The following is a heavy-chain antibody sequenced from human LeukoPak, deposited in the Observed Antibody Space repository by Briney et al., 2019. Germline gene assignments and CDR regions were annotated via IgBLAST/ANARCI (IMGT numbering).Heavy chain of an antibody. J-gene: IGHJ3*02. D-gene: IGHD3-16*01. Sequence: PGRSLRLSCAASGFTFSSYVMHWVRQAPGKGVEWVAVISYDGSNKYYADSVKGRFTISRDNSKNTLYLQMNSLRAEDTAVYYCAKDPYTGAFDIWGQGTMVTVSS. CDR3: AKDPYTGAFDI. CDR1: GFTFSSYV. CDR2: ISYDGSNK. V-gene: IGHV3-30*18.